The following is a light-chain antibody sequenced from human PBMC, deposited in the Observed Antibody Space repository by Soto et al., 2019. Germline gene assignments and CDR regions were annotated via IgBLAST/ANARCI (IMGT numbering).Light chain of an antibody. CDR3: SSYTSSSTLV. V-gene: IGLV2-14*01. CDR2: EVT. J-gene: IGLJ1*01. Sequence: QSVLTQPASVSGSPGQSITISCTGTSSDVGGYNYVSWYQHHPGKAPKFMIYEVTNRPSGVSNRFSGSKSGNTASLTISGLQAEDEADYYCSSYTSSSTLVFGTGTKVTVL. CDR1: SSDVGGYNY.